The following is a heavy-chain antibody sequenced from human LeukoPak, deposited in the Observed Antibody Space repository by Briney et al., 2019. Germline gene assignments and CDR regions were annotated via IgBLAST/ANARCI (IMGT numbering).Heavy chain of an antibody. J-gene: IGHJ4*02. CDR1: EFTFSNYN. V-gene: IGHV3-23*01. CDR3: ARASTVDYFDY. CDR2: ISGSGGST. Sequence: TGGSLRLSCAASEFTFSNYNMNWVRQAPGKGLEWVSAISGSGGSTYYADSVKGRFTISRDNSKNTLYLQMNSLRAEDTAVYYCARASTVDYFDYWGQGTLVTVSS. D-gene: IGHD4-17*01.